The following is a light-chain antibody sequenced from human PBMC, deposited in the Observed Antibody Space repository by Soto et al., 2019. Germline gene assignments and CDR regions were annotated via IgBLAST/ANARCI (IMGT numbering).Light chain of an antibody. CDR2: DAS. CDR3: QHYGYSAGT. CDR1: QSVKYNY. Sequence: TQSPGVLSLSPGATATLSCRASQSVKYNYLAWYQQRPGQAPRLLIYDASSRVTDIPDRFSGSGSGTDFTLTISRLEPQDFAVYFCQHYGYSAGTFGPGTKVEIK. J-gene: IGKJ1*01. V-gene: IGKV3-20*01.